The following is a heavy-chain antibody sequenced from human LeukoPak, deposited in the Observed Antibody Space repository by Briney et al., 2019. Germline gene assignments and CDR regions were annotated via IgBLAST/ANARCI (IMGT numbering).Heavy chain of an antibody. CDR2: ISGSGGST. CDR3: AKAQHRLVVPATFDY. J-gene: IGHJ4*02. CDR1: GFTFSSYA. D-gene: IGHD2-8*02. Sequence: GGSLRLSCAASGFTFSSYAMSWVRQAPGKGLEWVSAISGSGGSTYHADSVKGRFTISRDNSKNTLYLQMNSLRAEDTAVYYCAKAQHRLVVPATFDYWGQGTLVTVSS. V-gene: IGHV3-23*01.